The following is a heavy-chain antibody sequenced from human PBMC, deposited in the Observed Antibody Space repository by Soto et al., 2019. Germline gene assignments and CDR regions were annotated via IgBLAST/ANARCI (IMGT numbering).Heavy chain of an antibody. CDR1: GFTFSSYW. CDR2: IKEDGSEK. Sequence: GGSLRLSCAASGFTFSSYWMSWVRRAPMKGLEWVATIKEDGSEKYYVDSVKGRLTISRDNAKNSLSLQMNSLRAEDTAVYYCASWGGGARDTYYFYGMGVWGQGTTVTVSS. D-gene: IGHD3-16*01. V-gene: IGHV3-7*03. CDR3: ASWGGGARDTYYFYGMGV. J-gene: IGHJ6*02.